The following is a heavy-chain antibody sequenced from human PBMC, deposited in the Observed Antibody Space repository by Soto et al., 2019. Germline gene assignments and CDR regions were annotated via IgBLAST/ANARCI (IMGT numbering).Heavy chain of an antibody. D-gene: IGHD3-22*01. CDR2: ISDSGGTT. J-gene: IGHJ4*02. Sequence: EVQLLESGGDLVQPGGSLRLSCAASGLTFSNYAMNWVRQAPGKGLEWVSAISDSGGTTYYTDSVSGRFTITRDTSKITLYLQMNSLSADEPAVYCGASRAYFDTRSYCLYYFDYWGQGTLVTVSS. V-gene: IGHV3-23*01. CDR1: GLTFSNYA. CDR3: ASRAYFDTRSYCLYYFDY.